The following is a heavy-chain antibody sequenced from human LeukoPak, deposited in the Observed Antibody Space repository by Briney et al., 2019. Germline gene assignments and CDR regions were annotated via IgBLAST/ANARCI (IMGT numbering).Heavy chain of an antibody. J-gene: IGHJ5*02. CDR1: GFTFSSYA. CDR3: AEDYDYGGVNWFDP. D-gene: IGHD4-23*01. CDR2: ISGSGGST. Sequence: GGSLRLSCAASGFTFSSYAMSWVRQAPGKGLEWVSGISGSGGSTYYADSVKGRFTISRDNSKNTLYLQMNSLRAEDTAGYYCAEDYDYGGVNWFDPWGQGTLVIVSS. V-gene: IGHV3-23*01.